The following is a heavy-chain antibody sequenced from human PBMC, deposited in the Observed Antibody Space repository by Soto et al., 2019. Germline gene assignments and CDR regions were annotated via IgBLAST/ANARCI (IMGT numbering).Heavy chain of an antibody. D-gene: IGHD6-13*01. CDR3: AKHGPQYSSSLTHY. J-gene: IGHJ4*02. Sequence: EVQLLESGGGLVQPGESLRLYCAGSGFTFNNYAMTWVRQAPGKGPEWVSAISGGGDTTYYADSVKGRFTISRDNSKNTLYLQMNSLRAEDTAVYYCAKHGPQYSSSLTHYWGQGTLVTVSS. V-gene: IGHV3-23*01. CDR1: GFTFNNYA. CDR2: ISGGGDTT.